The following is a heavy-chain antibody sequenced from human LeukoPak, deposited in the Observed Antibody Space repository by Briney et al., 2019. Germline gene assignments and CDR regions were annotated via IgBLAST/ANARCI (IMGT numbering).Heavy chain of an antibody. J-gene: IGHJ5*02. D-gene: IGHD3-9*01. V-gene: IGHV1-8*02. Sequence: ASVKVSCKASGYTFTSYGISWVRQAPGQGLEWMGWMNPKSGNSAYAQKFQGRVTMTRNTSISTAYMELRSLMSEDTAMYYCARGDLDWLPLWFDPWGQGTLVTVSS. CDR2: MNPKSGNS. CDR1: GYTFTSYG. CDR3: ARGDLDWLPLWFDP.